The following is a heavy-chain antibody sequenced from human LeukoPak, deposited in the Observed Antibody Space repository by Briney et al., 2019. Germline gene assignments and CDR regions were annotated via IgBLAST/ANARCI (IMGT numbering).Heavy chain of an antibody. CDR1: GGSFRGYY. Sequence: SETLSLTCAVYGGSFRGYYWSWIRQPPGKGLEWIGYIYYSGRTNHNPSRKSRVTISVDTSKNQFSLKLSSVTAADTAVYYCARRLYYYDSSGYYLAAFDIWGQGTMVTVSS. J-gene: IGHJ3*02. D-gene: IGHD3-22*01. CDR2: IYYSGRT. CDR3: ARRLYYYDSSGYYLAAFDI. V-gene: IGHV4-59*08.